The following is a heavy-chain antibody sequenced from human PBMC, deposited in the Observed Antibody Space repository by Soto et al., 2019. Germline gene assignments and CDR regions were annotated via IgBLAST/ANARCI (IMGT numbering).Heavy chain of an antibody. Sequence: HPGGSLRLSCTASGFTFGDYAMSWFRQAPGKGLEWVGFIRSKAYGGTTEYAASVKGRLTISRDDSKSIAYLQMNSLKTEDTAVYYCTTGGDYYDSSGYYSWGQGTLVTVSS. CDR2: IRSKAYGGTT. V-gene: IGHV3-49*03. D-gene: IGHD3-22*01. CDR3: TTGGDYYDSSGYYS. J-gene: IGHJ4*02. CDR1: GFTFGDYA.